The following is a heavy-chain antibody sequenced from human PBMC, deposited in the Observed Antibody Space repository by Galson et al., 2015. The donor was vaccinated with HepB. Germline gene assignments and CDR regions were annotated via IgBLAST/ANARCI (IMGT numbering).Heavy chain of an antibody. J-gene: IGHJ6*03. CDR2: IKRQTDAGTI. CDR1: GFTFSSAR. Sequence: SLRLSCAASGFTFSSARMSWVRQAPGKGLEWVGRIKRQTDAGTIDYAAPVKGRFTISRDDSKNTLYLQMNSLKTEDTAVYYCATDYHYGSDSYLDPNYYYQYMDIWGKGTTVTVSS. V-gene: IGHV3-15*01. D-gene: IGHD3-10*01. CDR3: ATDYHYGSDSYLDPNYYYQYMDI.